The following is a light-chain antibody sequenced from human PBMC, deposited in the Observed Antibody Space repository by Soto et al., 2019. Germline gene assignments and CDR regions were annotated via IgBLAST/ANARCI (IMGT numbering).Light chain of an antibody. CDR2: DVT. Sequence: QSVLTQPASVAGSPGQSITISCTGTSSDIGGYNYVSWYQQYPGKVPKLIIYDVTYRPSGVSDRFSGSKSGNTASLTISGLQAEDEADYYCSSYTSTSTFVFGSGTKLTVL. CDR1: SSDIGGYNY. V-gene: IGLV2-14*01. CDR3: SSYTSTSTFV. J-gene: IGLJ1*01.